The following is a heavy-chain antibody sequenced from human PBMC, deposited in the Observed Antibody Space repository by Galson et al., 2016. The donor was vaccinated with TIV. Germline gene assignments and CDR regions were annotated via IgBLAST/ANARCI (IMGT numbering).Heavy chain of an antibody. V-gene: IGHV2-5*05. CDR1: GFSLNTRGVG. D-gene: IGHD2-15*01. CDR2: IYYDEDI. Sequence: PALVKPTQTVTLTCTFSGFSLNTRGVGVAWIRQPPGKALEWLALIYYDEDIRYAPSLRSRLTVTKATSKNQVVLTMTNMDPVDTATYYCAHRKTPGRPHDAFDIWGQGTMVTVSS. J-gene: IGHJ3*02. CDR3: AHRKTPGRPHDAFDI.